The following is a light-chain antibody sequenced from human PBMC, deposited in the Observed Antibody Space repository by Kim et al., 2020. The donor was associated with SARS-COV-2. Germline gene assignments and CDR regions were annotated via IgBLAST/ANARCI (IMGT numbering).Light chain of an antibody. J-gene: IGKJ4*01. Sequence: GERATRSCKASQSVSSGDLVWYQQRPGQAPRLLIYGASSRATGIPDRFSGSGSGIDFTLTINRLEPEDCAEYYCQLYRSPPSPVTFGGGTKVDIK. CDR1: QSVSSGD. CDR3: QLYRSPPSPVT. V-gene: IGKV3-20*01. CDR2: GAS.